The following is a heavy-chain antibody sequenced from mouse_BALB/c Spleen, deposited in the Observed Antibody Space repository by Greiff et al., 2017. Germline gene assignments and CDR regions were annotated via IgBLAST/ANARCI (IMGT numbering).Heavy chain of an antibody. CDR2: IYPYNGGT. V-gene: IGHV1S29*02. D-gene: IGHD1-1*01. CDR1: GYTFTDYN. CDR3: ARDYYGSSQLTLFDY. Sequence: EVQLQQSGPELVKPGASVKISCKASGYTFTDYNMHWVKQSHGKSLEWIGYIYPYNGGTGYNQKFKSKATLTVDNSSSTAYMELRSLTSEDSAVYYCARDYYGSSQLTLFDYWGQGTTLTVSS. J-gene: IGHJ2*01.